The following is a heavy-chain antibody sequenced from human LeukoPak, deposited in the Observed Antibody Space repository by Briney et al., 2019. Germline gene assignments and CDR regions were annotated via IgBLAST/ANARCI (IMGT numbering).Heavy chain of an antibody. CDR3: ARRASSPVPYFDY. CDR2: ISYDGSNK. Sequence: PGGSLRLSCAASGFTFSSYAMHWVRQAPGKGLEWVAVISYDGSNKYYADSVKGRFTISRDNSKNTLYLQMNSLRAEDTAVYYCARRASSPVPYFDYWGQGTLVTVSS. CDR1: GFTFSSYA. J-gene: IGHJ4*02. V-gene: IGHV3-30-3*01. D-gene: IGHD6-13*01.